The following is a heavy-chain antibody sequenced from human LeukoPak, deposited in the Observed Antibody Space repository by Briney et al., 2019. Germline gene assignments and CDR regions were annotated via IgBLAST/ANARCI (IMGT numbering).Heavy chain of an antibody. CDR3: ARLLDNDSSGDPDTFDM. Sequence: PSETLSLTCTVSGVSISGHYWSWIRQPPGNGLEWIGFVYYSGRTRYNPSLHSRATISADTSKNHLSLKLTSVTAADTAVYYCARLLDNDSSGDPDTFDMWGQGIKVTVSS. D-gene: IGHD3-22*01. CDR1: GVSISGHY. V-gene: IGHV4-59*11. J-gene: IGHJ3*02. CDR2: VYYSGRT.